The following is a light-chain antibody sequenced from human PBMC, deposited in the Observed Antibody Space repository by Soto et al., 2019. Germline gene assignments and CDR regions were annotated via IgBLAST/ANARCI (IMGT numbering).Light chain of an antibody. CDR3: VLYMGSGIWV. V-gene: IGLV8-61*01. J-gene: IGLJ3*02. CDR2: TTY. CDR1: SGSVSTSFY. Sequence: QTVVTQDPSFSVSPGGTVTLTCGLSSGSVSTSFYPSWYQQTPGQAPRTLIYTTYTRSSGVPDRFSGSILGNKAALTITGAQADDESDYYCVLYMGSGIWVFGGGTKLTVL.